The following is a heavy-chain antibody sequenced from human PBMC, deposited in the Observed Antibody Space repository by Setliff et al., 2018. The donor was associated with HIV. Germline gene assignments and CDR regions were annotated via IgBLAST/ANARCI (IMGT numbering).Heavy chain of an antibody. J-gene: IGHJ6*03. CDR3: AKAVRGYGSTYYNYYYMDV. CDR1: RRTFSEDA. Sequence: VASVKVSCKTSRRTFSEDAINWVRQAPGEGLEWVGGIIHILGTADYAEKFQGRVTITADEPRSTVYLEVSNLRSEDTAVYYCAKAVRGYGSTYYNYYYMDVWDKGTTVTVSS. V-gene: IGHV1-69*13. CDR2: IIHILGTA. D-gene: IGHD3-10*01.